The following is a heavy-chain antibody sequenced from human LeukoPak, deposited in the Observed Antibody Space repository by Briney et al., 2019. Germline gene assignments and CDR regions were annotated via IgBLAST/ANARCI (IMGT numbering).Heavy chain of an antibody. CDR3: AREREESGAWYERPHFDH. CDR1: GGSFSVYY. Sequence: SETLSLICAVYGGSFSVYYWAWLRQSPGKGLEWIAQINHSGSTNYNPSLKSRVTISVDTSKNQFSLKVSSVTAADTAVYYCAREREESGAWYERPHFDHGGQGGLVTVSS. CDR2: INHSGST. J-gene: IGHJ4*02. D-gene: IGHD6-19*01. V-gene: IGHV4-34*01.